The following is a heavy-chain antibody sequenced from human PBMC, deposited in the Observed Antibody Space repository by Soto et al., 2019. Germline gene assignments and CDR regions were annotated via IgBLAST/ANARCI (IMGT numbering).Heavy chain of an antibody. CDR2: IGKNGRDI. CDR3: ARDPAPMYYAMDA. D-gene: IGHD2-8*01. V-gene: IGHV3-48*03. J-gene: IGHJ6*02. Sequence: GGSLRLSCEVSGFIFSEYEFNWVRQAPGKGPEWVSYIGKNGRDIYDADSVKGRFTISRDDDKSTLYLEMNSLRAEDTAVYYCARDPAPMYYAMDAWGQGTMVTVSS. CDR1: GFIFSEYE.